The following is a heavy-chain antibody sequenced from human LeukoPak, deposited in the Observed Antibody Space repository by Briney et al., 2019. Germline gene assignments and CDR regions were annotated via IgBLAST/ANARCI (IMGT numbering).Heavy chain of an antibody. Sequence: TGGSLRLSCAASGFTFSTYGMHWVRQAPGKGLEWVAVISFDGSNKYYADSVKGRFTISRDNSKNTLYLQMNSLRAEDTAVYYCAKDLRPYSSGWYDYWGQGTLVTVSS. V-gene: IGHV3-30*18. D-gene: IGHD6-19*01. J-gene: IGHJ4*02. CDR1: GFTFSTYG. CDR3: AKDLRPYSSGWYDY. CDR2: ISFDGSNK.